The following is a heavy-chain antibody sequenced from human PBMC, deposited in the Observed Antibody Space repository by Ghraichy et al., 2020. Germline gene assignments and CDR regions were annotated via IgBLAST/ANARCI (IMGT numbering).Heavy chain of an antibody. D-gene: IGHD3-10*01. CDR3: ARVRTYYYYYGMDV. Sequence: SETLSLTCAVYGGSYSGYYWSWIRQPPGKGLEWIGEINHSGSTNYNPSLKSRVTISVDTSKNQFSLKLSSVTAADTAVYYCARVRTYYYYYGMDVWGQGTTVTVSS. V-gene: IGHV4-34*01. CDR2: INHSGST. CDR1: GGSYSGYY. J-gene: IGHJ6*02.